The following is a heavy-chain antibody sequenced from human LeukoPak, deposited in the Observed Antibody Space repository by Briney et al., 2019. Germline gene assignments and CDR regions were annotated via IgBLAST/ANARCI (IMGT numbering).Heavy chain of an antibody. CDR1: GFTFSSYG. CDR2: ISYDGSNK. D-gene: IGHD5-12*01. V-gene: IGHV3-30*18. CDR3: AKSGGGYSGYDPYYFDY. J-gene: IGHJ4*02. Sequence: GRSLRPSCAASGFTFSSYGMHWVRQAPGKGLEWVAVISYDGSNKYYADSVKGRFTISRDNSKNTLYLQMNSLRAEDTAVYYCAKSGGGYSGYDPYYFDYWGQGTLVTVSS.